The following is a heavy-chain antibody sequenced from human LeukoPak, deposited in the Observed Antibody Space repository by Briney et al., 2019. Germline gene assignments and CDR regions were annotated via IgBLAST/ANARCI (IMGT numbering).Heavy chain of an antibody. J-gene: IGHJ4*02. V-gene: IGHV1-2*02. CDR1: GYTFTAYY. Sequence: GASLKLSCKASGYTFTAYYMHWVRQAPGQGLEWMGWISPDSGGTNYAQKFQGRVTITRATSITTAYMELSRLRFDDTAVYFCVRAYCSGGSCYSKSNFDCWGQGTLVTVSS. D-gene: IGHD2-15*01. CDR2: ISPDSGGT. CDR3: VRAYCSGGSCYSKSNFDC.